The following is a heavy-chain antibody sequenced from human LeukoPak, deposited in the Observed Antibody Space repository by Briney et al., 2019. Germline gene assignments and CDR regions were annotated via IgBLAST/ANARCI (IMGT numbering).Heavy chain of an antibody. Sequence: PSQTLSLTCTVSGGSISSGDYYWSWIRQPPGKGLEWIGYIYYSGSTYYNPSLKSRVTISVDTSKNQFSLKLSSVTAADTAVYYCAVVGGNSNAFDIWGQGTMVTVSS. CDR3: AVVGGNSNAFDI. D-gene: IGHD4-23*01. CDR1: GGSISSGDYY. V-gene: IGHV4-30-4*08. CDR2: IYYSGST. J-gene: IGHJ3*02.